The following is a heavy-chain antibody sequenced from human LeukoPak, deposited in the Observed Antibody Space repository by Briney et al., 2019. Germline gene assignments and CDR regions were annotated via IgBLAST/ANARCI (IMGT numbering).Heavy chain of an antibody. D-gene: IGHD3-10*02. V-gene: IGHV4-4*02. CDR1: GDSISSNNW. CDR2: IYHSGTT. Sequence: SGTLSLTCAVSGDSISSNNWWTWVRQPPGKGLEWIGEIYHSGTTNYNPSLKSRVTISIDKSRNQFSLKLSSVTAADTAVYFCARHPLKAYVSDWFDPWGQGTLVTVSS. CDR3: ARHPLKAYVSDWFDP. J-gene: IGHJ5*02.